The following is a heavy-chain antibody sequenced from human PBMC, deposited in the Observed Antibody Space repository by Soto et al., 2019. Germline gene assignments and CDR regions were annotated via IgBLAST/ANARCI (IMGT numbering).Heavy chain of an antibody. Sequence: GGSLRLSCAASGFTFSSYAMHWVRQAPGKGLEYVSAISSNGVSTYYANSVKGRFTISRDNSKNTLYLQMGSLRAEDMAVYYCARVSTTVTTLDYWGQGTLVTVSS. D-gene: IGHD4-17*01. CDR2: ISSNGVST. V-gene: IGHV3-64*01. CDR1: GFTFSSYA. J-gene: IGHJ4*02. CDR3: ARVSTTVTTLDY.